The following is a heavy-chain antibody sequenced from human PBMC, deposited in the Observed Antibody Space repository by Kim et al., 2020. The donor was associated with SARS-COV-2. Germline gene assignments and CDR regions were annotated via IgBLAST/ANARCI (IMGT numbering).Heavy chain of an antibody. V-gene: IGHV7-4-1*02. CDR2: INTNTGNP. D-gene: IGHD3-9*01. CDR1: GYTFTNYA. J-gene: IGHJ2*01. CDR3: ARNGLNILSGFWYFDL. Sequence: ASVKVSCKSSGYTFTNYAMNWVRQAPGQGLEWMGWINTNTGNPTYAQGFTGRFVFSLDTSVSTAYLQISSLKAEDTAVYYCARNGLNILSGFWYFDLWGRGTLVTVSS.